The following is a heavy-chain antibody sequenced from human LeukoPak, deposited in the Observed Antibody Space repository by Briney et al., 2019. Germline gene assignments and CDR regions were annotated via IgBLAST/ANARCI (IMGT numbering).Heavy chain of an antibody. J-gene: IGHJ4*02. CDR3: AKRLGTARTSLDY. CDR1: GFTFSSYA. CDR2: ISSTGGIT. V-gene: IGHV3-23*01. D-gene: IGHD6-6*01. Sequence: GGSLRLSCTVSGFTFSSYAMSWVRQAPGKGLEWVSAISSTGGITYHADSVKGRFTISRDNSKNTQYLQMNSLRAEDTAVYYCAKRLGTARTSLDYWGQGTLVTVSS.